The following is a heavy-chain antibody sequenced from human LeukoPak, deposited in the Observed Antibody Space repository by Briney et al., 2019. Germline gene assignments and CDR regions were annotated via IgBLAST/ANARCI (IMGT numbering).Heavy chain of an antibody. D-gene: IGHD3-10*01. CDR1: GGSFSGYY. V-gene: IGHV4-34*01. CDR3: ARVQRITMVRGVLTAYYFDY. J-gene: IGHJ4*02. CDR2: INHSGST. Sequence: NASETLSLTCAVYGGSFSGYYWSWIRQPPGKGLEWIGEINHSGSTNYNPSLKSRVTISVDTSKNQFSLKLSSVTAADTAVYYCARVQRITMVRGVLTAYYFDYWGQGTLVTVSS.